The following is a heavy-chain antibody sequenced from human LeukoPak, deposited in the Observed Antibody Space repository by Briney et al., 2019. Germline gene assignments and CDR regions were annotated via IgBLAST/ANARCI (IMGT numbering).Heavy chain of an antibody. V-gene: IGHV4-59*12. CDR1: GGSISSYY. CDR2: IYYSGST. Sequence: PSETLSLTCTVSGGSISSYYWSWIRQPPGKGLEWIGYIYYSGSTNYNPSPKSRVTISVDTSKNQFSLKLSSVTAADTAVYYCARGRGYSYAERYYYGMDVWGQGTTVTVSS. D-gene: IGHD5-18*01. CDR3: ARGRGYSYAERYYYGMDV. J-gene: IGHJ6*02.